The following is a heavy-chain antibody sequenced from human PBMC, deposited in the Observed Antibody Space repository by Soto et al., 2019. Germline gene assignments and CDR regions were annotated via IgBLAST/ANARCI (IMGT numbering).Heavy chain of an antibody. CDR2: ISAYNGNT. CDR1: CYTFTSYG. CDR3: ARVLITYYYGSGSYVPLDY. D-gene: IGHD3-10*01. Sequence: APXKVSCKASCYTFTSYGISWVRQAPGQGLEWMGWISAYNGNTNYAQKLQGRVTMTTDTSTSTAYMELRSLRSDDTAVYYCARVLITYYYGSGSYVPLDYWGQGTLVTVSS. J-gene: IGHJ4*02. V-gene: IGHV1-18*01.